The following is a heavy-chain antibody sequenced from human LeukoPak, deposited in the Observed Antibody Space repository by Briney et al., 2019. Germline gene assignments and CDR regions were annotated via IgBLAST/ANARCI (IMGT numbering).Heavy chain of an antibody. CDR2: ISAYNGNT. CDR3: ARDRTLPTPHYYYYGMDV. D-gene: IGHD1/OR15-1a*01. CDR1: GYTFTSYG. V-gene: IGHV1-18*01. J-gene: IGHJ6*02. Sequence: ASVKVSCKASGYTFTSYGISWVRQAPGQGLEWMGWISAYNGNTNYAQKLQGRVTMTTDTSTSTAYMELRSLRSDDTAVYYCARDRTLPTPHYYYYGMDVWGQGTTVTVSS.